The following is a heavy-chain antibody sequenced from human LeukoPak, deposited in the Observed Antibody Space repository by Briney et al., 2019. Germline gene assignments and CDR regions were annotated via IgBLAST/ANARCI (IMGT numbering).Heavy chain of an antibody. Sequence: GGSLRLSCAASGFTFSSYAMSWVRQAPGKGLEWVSAISGSGGSTYYADSVKGRFTISRDNSKNTLYLQMNSLRAEDTAVYYCAKDPTWIQLWSTWVDYWGQGTLVTVSS. V-gene: IGHV3-23*01. CDR2: ISGSGGST. J-gene: IGHJ4*02. D-gene: IGHD5-18*01. CDR3: AKDPTWIQLWSTWVDY. CDR1: GFTFSSYA.